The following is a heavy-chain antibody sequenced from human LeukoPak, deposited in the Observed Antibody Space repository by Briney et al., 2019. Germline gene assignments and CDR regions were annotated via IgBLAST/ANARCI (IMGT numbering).Heavy chain of an antibody. J-gene: IGHJ4*02. Sequence: GGSLRLSCAASGFRFSNYGMCWVGQAPGKGLVCVSRINSDGSTTTYADSVRGRFTISRDNAKNTLYLQMNSLRAEDTAVYYCVSEPYSSGSSADYWGQGTLVTVSS. D-gene: IGHD6-19*01. CDR2: INSDGSTT. CDR3: VSEPYSSGSSADY. V-gene: IGHV3-74*03. CDR1: GFRFSNYG.